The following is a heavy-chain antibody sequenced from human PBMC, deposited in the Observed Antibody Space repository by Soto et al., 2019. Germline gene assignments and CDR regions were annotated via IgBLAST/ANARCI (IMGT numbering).Heavy chain of an antibody. Sequence: ASETLSLTCTVSGGSISSYYWSLIRQPPGKGLEWIGYIYYSGSTNYNPSLKSRVTISVDTSKNQFSLKLSSVTAADTAVYYCARQYSSSSWWFDPWGQGTLITVSS. D-gene: IGHD6-6*01. CDR1: GGSISSYY. CDR3: ARQYSSSSWWFDP. CDR2: IYYSGST. J-gene: IGHJ5*02. V-gene: IGHV4-59*08.